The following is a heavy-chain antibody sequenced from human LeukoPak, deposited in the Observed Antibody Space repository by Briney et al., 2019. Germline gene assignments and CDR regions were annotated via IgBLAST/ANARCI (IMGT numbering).Heavy chain of an antibody. CDR2: ISSSGSTI. D-gene: IGHD4-23*01. CDR3: ARATVVTHSFDY. CDR1: GFTFSSYA. V-gene: IGHV3-48*04. J-gene: IGHJ4*02. Sequence: PGGSLRLSCAASGFTFSSYAMSWVRQAPGKGLEWVSYISSSGSTIYYADSVKGRFTISRDNAKNSLYLQMNSLRAEDTAVYYCARATVVTHSFDYWGQGTLVTVSS.